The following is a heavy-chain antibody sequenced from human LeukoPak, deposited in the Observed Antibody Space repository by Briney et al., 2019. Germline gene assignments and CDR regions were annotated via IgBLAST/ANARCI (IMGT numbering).Heavy chain of an antibody. J-gene: IGHJ4*02. CDR3: ATSSSAKYTPAY. CDR1: GFTFSTYW. CDR2: IKQDGSEK. D-gene: IGHD6-19*01. Sequence: PGGSLRLSCAASGFTFSTYWMSWVRQAPGKGLEWVANIKQDGSEKYYVDSVKGRFTISRDNAKNSLYLQMNSLRAEDTAVYYCATSSSAKYTPAYWGQGTLVTVSS. V-gene: IGHV3-7*01.